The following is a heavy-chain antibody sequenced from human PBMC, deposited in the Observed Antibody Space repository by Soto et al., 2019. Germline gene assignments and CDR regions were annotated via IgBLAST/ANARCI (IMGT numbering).Heavy chain of an antibody. CDR2: ISSSSSYI. Sequence: PGGSLRLSCAASGFTFSSYSMNWVRQAPWKGLEWVSSISSSSSYIYYADSVKGRFTISRDNAKNSLYLQMNSLRAEDTAVYYCAREAGDIDYYGMDVWGQGTTVTVSS. J-gene: IGHJ6*02. CDR3: AREAGDIDYYGMDV. V-gene: IGHV3-21*01. CDR1: GFTFSSYS. D-gene: IGHD2-15*01.